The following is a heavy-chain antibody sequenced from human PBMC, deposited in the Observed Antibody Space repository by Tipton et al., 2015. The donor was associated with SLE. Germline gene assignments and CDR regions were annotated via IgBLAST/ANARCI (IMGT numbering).Heavy chain of an antibody. CDR1: GGSISSYY. V-gene: IGHV4-59*12. D-gene: IGHD6-13*01. CDR2: IYYSGST. J-gene: IGHJ4*02. CDR3: VRSGIAAAGTGGIFDY. Sequence: TLSLTCTVSGGSISSYYWSWIRQPPGKGLEWIGYIYYSGSTNYNPSLKSRVTISVDTSKNQFSLKLSSVTAADTAVYYCVRSGIAAAGTGGIFDYWGQGTLVTVSA.